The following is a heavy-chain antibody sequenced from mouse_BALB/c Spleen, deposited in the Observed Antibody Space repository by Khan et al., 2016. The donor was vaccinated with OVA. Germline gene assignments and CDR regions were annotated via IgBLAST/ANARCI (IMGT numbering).Heavy chain of an antibody. D-gene: IGHD3-2*02. V-gene: IGHV1-76*01. CDR3: AREEALYYFDY. CDR1: GYIFTSYW. CDR2: IYPGTDNT. Sequence: QIQLVQSGTELVRPGASVELSCKTSGYIFTSYWIHRVKQRSGQGLEWFARIYPGTDNTYYNEKLKDKVTLTADKSSSTVYMQLSSLKSEDSAVYFCAREEALYYFDYWGQGTTLTVSS. J-gene: IGHJ2*01.